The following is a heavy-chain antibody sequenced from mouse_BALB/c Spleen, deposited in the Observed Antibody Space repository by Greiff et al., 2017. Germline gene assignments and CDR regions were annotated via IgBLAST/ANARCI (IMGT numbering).Heavy chain of an antibody. D-gene: IGHD1-1*01. V-gene: IGHV3-2*02. J-gene: IGHJ4*01. CDR1: GYSITSDYA. CDR2: ISYSGST. CDR3: ASDYYGSSSMDY. Sequence: EVKVEESGPGLVKPSQSLSLTCTVTGYSITSDYAWNWIRQFPGNKLEWMGYISYSGSTSYNPSLKSRISITRDTSKNQFFLQLNSVTTEDTATYYCASDYYGSSSMDYWGQGTSVTVSS.